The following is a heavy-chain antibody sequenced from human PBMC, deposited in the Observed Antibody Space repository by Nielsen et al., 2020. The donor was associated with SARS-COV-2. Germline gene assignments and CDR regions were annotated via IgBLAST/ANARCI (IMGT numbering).Heavy chain of an antibody. D-gene: IGHD2-2*02. CDR2: LSGSSRYI. Sequence: GGSLRLFCAASGFNFSGHSMSWVRQAPGKGLEWVSSLSGSSRYIYYADSLQGRFTISRDNAQNSLFLQMNSLRAEDTAVYYCARIIIQCSSTHCYTLGGMDVWGKGTTVTVSS. V-gene: IGHV3-21*01. J-gene: IGHJ6*04. CDR3: ARIIIQCSSTHCYTLGGMDV. CDR1: GFNFSGHS.